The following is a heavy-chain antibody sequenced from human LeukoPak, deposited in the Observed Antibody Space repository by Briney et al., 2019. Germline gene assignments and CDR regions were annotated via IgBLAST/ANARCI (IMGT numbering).Heavy chain of an antibody. J-gene: IGHJ3*02. CDR1: GFTFNNYN. CDR2: ITLSSTTI. D-gene: IGHD6-13*01. Sequence: GGSLRLSCAASGFTFNNYNMNWVRQAPGKGLEWVSYITLSSTTIYYADSVKGRFTISRDNAKNTLYLQMNSLRAEDTAVYYCATSGQLYDAFDIWGQGTMVTVSS. CDR3: ATSGQLYDAFDI. V-gene: IGHV3-48*01.